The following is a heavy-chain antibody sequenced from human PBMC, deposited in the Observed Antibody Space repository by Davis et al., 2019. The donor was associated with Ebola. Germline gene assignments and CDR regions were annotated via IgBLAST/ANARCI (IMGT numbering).Heavy chain of an antibody. CDR2: IYYSGST. J-gene: IGHJ4*02. D-gene: IGHD2-15*01. CDR1: GGSISSYY. CDR3: ARSCSVSCSSFDS. V-gene: IGHV4-59*12. Sequence: SETLSLTCTVSGGSISSYYWSWIRQPPGKGLEWIGYIYYSGSTNYNPSLKSRVTISVDTSKNQFSLKLTPVTAADTAVYYCARSCSVSCSSFDSWGQGTPVTVSS.